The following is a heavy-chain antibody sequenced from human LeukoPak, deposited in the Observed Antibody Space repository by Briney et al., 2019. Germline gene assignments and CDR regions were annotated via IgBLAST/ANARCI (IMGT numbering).Heavy chain of an antibody. J-gene: IGHJ4*02. CDR3: ARSHSYGSALKLAY. CDR2: INPNSGGT. V-gene: IGHV1-2*02. CDR1: GYTFTGYY. Sequence: GASVKVSCKASGYTFTGYYMHWVRQAPGQGPEWMGWINPNSGGTNYAQKFQGRVTMTRDTSISTAYMELSRLRSDDTAVYYCARSHSYGSALKLAYWGQGTLVTVSS. D-gene: IGHD5-18*01.